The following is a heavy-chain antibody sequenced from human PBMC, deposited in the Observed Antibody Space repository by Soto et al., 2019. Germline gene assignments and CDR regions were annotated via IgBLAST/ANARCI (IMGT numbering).Heavy chain of an antibody. CDR1: GFTVSRNY. Sequence: PVGSLRLSCAASGFTVSRNYMSWVRQAPGKGLEWVSVIYSGGSTYYADSVKGRFTISRDNSKNTLYLQMNSLRAEDTAVYYCARLRSEPYYYYYMGVWGKGTTVTVSS. CDR2: IYSGGST. V-gene: IGHV3-66*04. D-gene: IGHD4-17*01. J-gene: IGHJ6*03. CDR3: ARLRSEPYYYYYMGV.